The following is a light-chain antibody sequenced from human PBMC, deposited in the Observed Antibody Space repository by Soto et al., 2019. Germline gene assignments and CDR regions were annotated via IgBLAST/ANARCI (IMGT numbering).Light chain of an antibody. CDR3: QQYGISPYT. CDR1: QSGSSTY. V-gene: IGKV3-20*01. CDR2: GAS. J-gene: IGKJ2*01. Sequence: EIVLTQSPGTLSLSPGERATLSCRASQSGSSTYLAWYQQKPGQAPRLLIYGASSRATGIPDRFSGSGSGTDFTLTISRLEPEDFAIYYCQQYGISPYTFGQGTKLEIK.